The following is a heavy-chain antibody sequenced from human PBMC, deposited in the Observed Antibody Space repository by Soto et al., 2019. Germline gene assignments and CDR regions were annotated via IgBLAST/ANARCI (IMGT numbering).Heavy chain of an antibody. CDR3: AKSGYFGSWLSYYFDY. D-gene: IGHD6-13*01. J-gene: IGHJ4*02. V-gene: IGHV3-30*18. CDR2: ISYDGSNK. CDR1: GFTFSSYG. Sequence: GRSLRLSCAASGFTFSSYGMHWVRQAPGKGLEWVAVISYDGSNKYYADSVKGRFTNSRDNSKKTLYLEMNSLRAEDTAVYYCAKSGYFGSWLSYYFDYWGQGTLVTVSS.